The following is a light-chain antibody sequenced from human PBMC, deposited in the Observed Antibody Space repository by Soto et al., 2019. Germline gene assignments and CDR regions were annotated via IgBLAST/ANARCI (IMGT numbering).Light chain of an antibody. CDR2: SNN. V-gene: IGLV1-44*01. J-gene: IGLJ1*01. CDR1: SSNIGSNT. CDR3: AAWDDSLNGYV. Sequence: VLTQPPSESGTPGQRVTISCSGSSSNIGSNTVSWYQQLPGTAPKLLIFSNNQRPSGVPDRFSGSKSGTSASLAISGLQSEDEADYYCAAWDDSLNGYVFGTGTKLTVL.